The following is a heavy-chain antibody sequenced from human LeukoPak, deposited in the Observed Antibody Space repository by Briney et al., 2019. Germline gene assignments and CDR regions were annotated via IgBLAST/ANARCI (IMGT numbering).Heavy chain of an antibody. CDR3: ARPPDGDVFDY. CDR2: ISGSGGST. CDR1: GFTFSSYA. Sequence: GGSLRLSCAASGFTFSSYAMSWVRQAPEKGLEWVSAISGSGGSTYYADSVKGRFTISRDNSKDTLYLRMNSLRAEDTAVYYCARPPDGDVFDYWGQGTLVTVSS. J-gene: IGHJ4*02. D-gene: IGHD4-17*01. V-gene: IGHV3-23*01.